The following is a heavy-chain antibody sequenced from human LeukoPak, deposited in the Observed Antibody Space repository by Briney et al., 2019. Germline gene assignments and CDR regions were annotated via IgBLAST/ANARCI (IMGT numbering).Heavy chain of an antibody. Sequence: GGSLRLSCAASGFTFSNYAFHWVRQAPGKGLEWVAVISHDGSKEYYADSVEGRFTISRDNSKNMLYLQMNSLRREDTAVFSCARERSSGSYYDYWGQGTLVTVSS. J-gene: IGHJ4*02. CDR2: ISHDGSKE. V-gene: IGHV3-30*04. CDR3: ARERSSGSYYDY. D-gene: IGHD1-26*01. CDR1: GFTFSNYA.